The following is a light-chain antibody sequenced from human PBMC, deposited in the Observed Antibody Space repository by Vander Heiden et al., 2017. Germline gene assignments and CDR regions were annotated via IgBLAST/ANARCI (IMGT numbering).Light chain of an antibody. CDR3: QQRSNWQIT. CDR2: DAS. V-gene: IGKV3-11*01. Sequence: TELTHSPGTLSLSPGERATLSCRASQSVNSYLAWYQQKPGQAPRLLIYDASNRATGIPARFSGSGSGTDFTRTISSLEPEDSAVYYCQQRSNWQITFGQGTRLEIK. J-gene: IGKJ5*01. CDR1: QSVNSY.